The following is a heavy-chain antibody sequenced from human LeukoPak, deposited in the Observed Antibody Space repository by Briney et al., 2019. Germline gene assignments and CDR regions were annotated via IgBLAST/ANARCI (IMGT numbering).Heavy chain of an antibody. J-gene: IGHJ4*02. CDR2: IYNSGST. CDR1: GVSISIYY. V-gene: IGHV4-59*01. Sequence: SETLSLTCTVSGVSISIYYWSWIRQPPGKGPEWLGYIYNSGSTDYNPSLRSRVTISVDASKNQFSLKLTSVTAADTAVYYCVRDRELTYWGRGTLVTVSS. D-gene: IGHD1-26*01. CDR3: VRDRELTY.